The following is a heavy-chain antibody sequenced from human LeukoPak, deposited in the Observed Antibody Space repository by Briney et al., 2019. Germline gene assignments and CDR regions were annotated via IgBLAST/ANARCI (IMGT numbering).Heavy chain of an antibody. CDR3: ARDEPMNWVDP. CDR2: VNHSGST. CDR1: GGSFSGYY. Sequence: SETLSLTCAVYGGSFSGYYWSWIRQPPGKGLEWIGEVNHSGSTNYNPSLKSRVTISVDTSRNQFSLKLTSVTAADTAVYYCARDEPMNWVDPWGQGTLVTVSS. V-gene: IGHV4-34*01. J-gene: IGHJ5*02.